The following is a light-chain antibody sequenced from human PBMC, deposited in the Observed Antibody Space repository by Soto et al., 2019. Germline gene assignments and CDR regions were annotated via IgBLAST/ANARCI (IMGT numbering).Light chain of an antibody. CDR3: HQLDSYPIT. J-gene: IGKJ5*01. CDR2: KAS. CDR1: QTIDSW. V-gene: IGKV1-5*03. Sequence: IQMTQSPSTLSASVGDRVTITCRASQTIDSWLAWYQQRPGKPPNLLIYKASTLASGVPSRFSGSGSGTDFTLTISSLQPEDFATYYCHQLDSYPITFGQGTRLEIK.